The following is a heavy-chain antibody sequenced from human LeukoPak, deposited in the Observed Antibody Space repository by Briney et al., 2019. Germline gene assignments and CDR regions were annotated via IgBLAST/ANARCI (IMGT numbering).Heavy chain of an antibody. CDR3: ARDLSLGRHEYGEPFDY. J-gene: IGHJ4*02. V-gene: IGHV1-18*01. CDR1: GYTFTNYG. CDR2: ISGYKGNT. D-gene: IGHD4-17*01. Sequence: ASVKVSCKTSGYTFTNYGISWVRQAPGQGPEWMGWISGYKGNTNYVQKFQGRVTMATDTSTSTAYMELRSLRSDDTAVYYCARDLSLGRHEYGEPFDYWGQGTQVTVSS.